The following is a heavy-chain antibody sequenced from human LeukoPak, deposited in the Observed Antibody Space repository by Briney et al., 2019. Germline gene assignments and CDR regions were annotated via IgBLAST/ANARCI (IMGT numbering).Heavy chain of an antibody. CDR2: ISYSGST. Sequence: SETLSLTCTVSGGSISGYYWSWIRQPLGKGLEWIAYISYSGSTNYNPSLKSRVTISVDTSKNQFSLNLSSVIAADTAVYYCVRHSSGTTYDYWGQGIQVTVSS. J-gene: IGHJ4*02. CDR1: GGSISGYY. D-gene: IGHD1-7*01. V-gene: IGHV4-59*08. CDR3: VRHSSGTTYDY.